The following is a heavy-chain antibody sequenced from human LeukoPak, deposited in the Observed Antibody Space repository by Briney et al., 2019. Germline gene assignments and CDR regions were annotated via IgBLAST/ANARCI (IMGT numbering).Heavy chain of an antibody. CDR2: FDPEDGET. CDR3: ATVLRDSSGSPFDY. D-gene: IGHD3-22*01. J-gene: IGHJ4*02. Sequence: GASVKVSCKVSGYTLTELSMHWVRQAPGKGLEWMGGFDPEDGETIYAQKFQGRVTMTEDTSTDTAYMELSSLRSEDTAVYYCATVLRDSSGSPFDYWGQGTLVTVSS. CDR1: GYTLTELS. V-gene: IGHV1-24*01.